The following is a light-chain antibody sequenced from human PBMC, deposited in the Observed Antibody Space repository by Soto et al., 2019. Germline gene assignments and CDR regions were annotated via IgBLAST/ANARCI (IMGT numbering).Light chain of an antibody. J-gene: IGKJ1*01. CDR2: KAS. CDR3: QQYHIYSGT. V-gene: IGKV1-5*03. CDR1: QTISSW. Sequence: DIQMTQSPSSLPASVGDRVTITCRASQTISSWLAWYQQKPGKAPKLLIYKASTLKSGVPSRFSGSGSGTEFTLTISSLQPDDFATYYCQQYHIYSGTFGQGTKVDIK.